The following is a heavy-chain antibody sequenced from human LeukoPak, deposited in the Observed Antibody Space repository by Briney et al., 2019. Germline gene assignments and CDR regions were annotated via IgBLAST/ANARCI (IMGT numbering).Heavy chain of an antibody. J-gene: IGHJ4*02. V-gene: IGHV3-11*05. CDR2: ITGSTSFT. D-gene: IGHD1-26*01. Sequence: GGSLRLSCAASGFTFSDYYMSWIRQAPGQGLEWVSYITGSTSFTNYADSVKGRFTISRDNAKNSLYLQINSLRAEDTAVYYCARVSGSYVFDYWGQGALVTVSS. CDR1: GFTFSDYY. CDR3: ARVSGSYVFDY.